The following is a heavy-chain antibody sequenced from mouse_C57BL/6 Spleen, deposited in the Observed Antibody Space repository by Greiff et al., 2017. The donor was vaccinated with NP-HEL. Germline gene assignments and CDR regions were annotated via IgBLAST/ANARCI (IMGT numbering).Heavy chain of an antibody. CDR2: INPNNGGT. J-gene: IGHJ3*01. CDR1: GYTFTDYY. V-gene: IGHV1-26*01. CDR3: ARLGTTAY. D-gene: IGHD1-2*01. Sequence: EVQLQQSGPELVKPGASVKISCKASGYTFTDYYMNWVKQSHGKSLEWIGDINPNNGGTSYNQKFKGKATLTVDKSSSTAYMELRSLTSEDSAVYYCARLGTTAYWGQGTLVTVSA.